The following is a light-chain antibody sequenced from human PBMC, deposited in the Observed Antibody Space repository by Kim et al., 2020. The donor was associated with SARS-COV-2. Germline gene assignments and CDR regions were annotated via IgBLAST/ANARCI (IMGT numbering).Light chain of an antibody. V-gene: IGLV3-19*01. CDR1: SLRTYY. CDR3: NSRDSSGNHVV. Sequence: SSELTQDPAVSVALGQTVRITCQGDSLRTYYASWYQQKPGQAPVFVIYGKNNRPSGIPDRFSGSSSGNTASSTITGAQAEDEADYYCNSRDSSGNHVVFGGGTQLTVL. CDR2: GKN. J-gene: IGLJ2*01.